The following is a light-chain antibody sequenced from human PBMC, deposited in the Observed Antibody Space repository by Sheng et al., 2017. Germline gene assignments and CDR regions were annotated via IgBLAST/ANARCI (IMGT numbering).Light chain of an antibody. J-gene: IGLJ7*01. CDR3: QTWDTSAAF. Sequence: SYELTQPPSVSVSAGQTVTISCSGDHLGDKYASWYHQKPGQSPILVIYEDSKRPSEIPERFSGSNSGNTATLTISGTQAMDEGDYYCQTWDTSAAFFGGGTQLTVL. CDR1: HLGDKY. CDR2: EDS. V-gene: IGLV3-1*01.